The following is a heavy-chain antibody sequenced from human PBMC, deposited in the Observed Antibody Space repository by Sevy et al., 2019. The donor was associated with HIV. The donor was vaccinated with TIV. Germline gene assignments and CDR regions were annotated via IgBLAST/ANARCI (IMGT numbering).Heavy chain of an antibody. D-gene: IGHD3-3*01. J-gene: IGHJ6*02. V-gene: IGHV1-2*07. Sequence: ASVKVSCKAYGYTFSDYYMQWVRQAPGQGLEWMGWINPNRGGTNYAHKFQGRVTMTRDTSISTAYMELSSLRSDDTAIYYCARGMSAYLLANGMDVWGQGTTVTVSS. CDR3: ARGMSAYLLANGMDV. CDR2: INPNRGGT. CDR1: GYTFSDYY.